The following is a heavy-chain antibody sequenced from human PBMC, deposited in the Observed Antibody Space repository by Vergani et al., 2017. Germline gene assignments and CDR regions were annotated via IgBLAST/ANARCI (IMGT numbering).Heavy chain of an antibody. V-gene: IGHV1-46*01. Sequence: QVQLVQSGAEVRKPGAPVKVSCKASGYTFTSYSLHWVRQDPGQGLEWMGIINPSGGSTSYAQKFQGRVTMTRDTSTSTVYMELSSLRSEDTAVYYCARGVVTATYDAFDIWGQGTVVTVSS. CDR1: GYTFTSYS. D-gene: IGHD2-21*02. CDR3: ARGVVTATYDAFDI. J-gene: IGHJ3*02. CDR2: INPSGGST.